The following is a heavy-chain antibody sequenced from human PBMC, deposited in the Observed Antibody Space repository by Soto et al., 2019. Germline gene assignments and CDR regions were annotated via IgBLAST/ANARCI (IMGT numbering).Heavy chain of an antibody. V-gene: IGHV3-30-3*01. CDR1: GFTFSSFA. Sequence: QVQLVESGGGVVQPGRSLRLSCAASGFTFSSFAMHWVRQAPGKGLEWVAVMSYDGSNKCYADSVKGRFTISRDNSKNTVYLQMNSLRAEDTAVYYCARPRGFGVIINFFDYWGQGTLVTVSS. J-gene: IGHJ4*02. CDR3: ARPRGFGVIINFFDY. D-gene: IGHD3-3*01. CDR2: MSYDGSNK.